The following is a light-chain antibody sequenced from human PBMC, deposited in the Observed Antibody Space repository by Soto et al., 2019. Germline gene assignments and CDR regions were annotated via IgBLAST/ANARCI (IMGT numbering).Light chain of an antibody. J-gene: IGKJ4*01. CDR2: GAY. V-gene: IGKV3-15*01. CDR1: QNVNSN. Sequence: EIVMTQSPATVSVSPGERATLSCRASQNVNSNLAWYQQKPGQPPRLLIYGAYTRATGVPARFSGSGSGTEFTLTINSLQSEDFAVHYCQQYNSWPPLTFGGGTKVEIK. CDR3: QQYNSWPPLT.